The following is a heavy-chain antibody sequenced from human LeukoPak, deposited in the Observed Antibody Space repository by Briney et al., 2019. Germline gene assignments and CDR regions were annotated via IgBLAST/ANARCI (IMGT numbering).Heavy chain of an antibody. CDR3: ARGVDGYNSAAFDI. J-gene: IGHJ3*02. CDR2: IYSGGST. CDR1: GFNFNIYT. Sequence: GGSLRLSCAASGFNFNIYTFNWVRQAPGKGLEWVSVIYSGGSTYYADSVKGRFTISRDNSKNTLYLQMNSLRAEDTAVYYCARGVDGYNSAAFDIWGQGTMVTVSS. V-gene: IGHV3-53*01. D-gene: IGHD5-24*01.